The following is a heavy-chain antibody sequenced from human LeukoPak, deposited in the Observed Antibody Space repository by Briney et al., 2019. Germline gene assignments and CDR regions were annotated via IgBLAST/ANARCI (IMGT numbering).Heavy chain of an antibody. CDR2: IFPIFGTA. V-gene: IGHV1-69*05. CDR1: GGTFSSYA. Sequence: SVKVSCKASGGTFSSYAISWVRQAPGQGLEWMGGIFPIFGTANYAQKFQGRVTITTDESTSTAYMELSSLRSEDTAVYYCASTGYSSSWYLPPGYFDYWGQGTLVTVSS. D-gene: IGHD6-13*01. J-gene: IGHJ4*02. CDR3: ASTGYSSSWYLPPGYFDY.